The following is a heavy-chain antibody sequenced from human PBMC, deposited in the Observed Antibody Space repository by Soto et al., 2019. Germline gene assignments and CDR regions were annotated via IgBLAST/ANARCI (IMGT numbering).Heavy chain of an antibody. Sequence: GGSLRLSCAASGFTFSSYSMNWVRQAPGKGLEWVSSISSSSSYIYYADSVKGRFTISRDNAKNSLYLQMNSLRAEDTAVYYCARDTVNKQLYYYYYGMDVWGQGTTVTSP. CDR2: ISSSSSYI. CDR1: GFTFSSYS. D-gene: IGHD4-17*01. J-gene: IGHJ6*02. CDR3: ARDTVNKQLYYYYYGMDV. V-gene: IGHV3-21*01.